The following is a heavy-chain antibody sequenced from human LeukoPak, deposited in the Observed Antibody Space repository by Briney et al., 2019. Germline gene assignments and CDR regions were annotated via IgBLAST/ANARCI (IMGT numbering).Heavy chain of an antibody. V-gene: IGHV4-28*01. J-gene: IGHJ4*02. Sequence: SETLSLTCAVSGYSISSSNWWGWIRQPPWKGLEWIGYIYYSGSTYYNPSLKSRVTMSVDTSKNQFSLKLSSVTAADTAVYYCARHRYGSATDYWGQGTLVTVSS. CDR3: ARHRYGSATDY. CDR2: IYYSGST. D-gene: IGHD3-10*01. CDR1: GYSISSSNW.